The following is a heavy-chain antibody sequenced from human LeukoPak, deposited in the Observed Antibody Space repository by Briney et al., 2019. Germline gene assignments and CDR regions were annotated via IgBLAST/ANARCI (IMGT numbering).Heavy chain of an antibody. J-gene: IGHJ5*02. Sequence: GGSLRLSCEGSGFTFRSYDMNWVRQAPGKGLEWVSFIEKTGSSIYYADSVKGRFTISRDNARNSLYLHMNSLRAEDTAVYYCARDWALDAWGQGSLVTVSS. D-gene: IGHD3-16*01. CDR1: GFTFRSYD. CDR3: ARDWALDA. V-gene: IGHV3-48*03. CDR2: IEKTGSSI.